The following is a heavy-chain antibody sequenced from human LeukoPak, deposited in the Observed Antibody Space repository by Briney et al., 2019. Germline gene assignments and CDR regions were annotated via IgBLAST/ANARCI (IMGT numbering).Heavy chain of an antibody. CDR2: IYPGDSDT. J-gene: IGHJ4*02. CDR1: GYSFTSYW. CDR3: ARQRGSGYESSTFLDY. V-gene: IGHV5-51*01. Sequence: GESLKISCKGSGYSFTSYWIGWVRQMPGKGLEWMGIIYPGDSDTRYSPSFQGQVTISADKSISTAYLQWSSLKASDTAMYYCARQRGSGYESSTFLDYWGQGTLVTVSS. D-gene: IGHD5-12*01.